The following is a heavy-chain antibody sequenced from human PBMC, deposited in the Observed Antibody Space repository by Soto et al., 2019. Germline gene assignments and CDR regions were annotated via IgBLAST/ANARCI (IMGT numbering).Heavy chain of an antibody. CDR3: ASGEVTRIEVMDV. CDR1: GYTFVDHY. CDR2: INPRNGYK. V-gene: IGHV1-2*02. Sequence: ASVKVSCKTSGYTFVDHYLYWVRQAPGQGLEGMGWINPRNGYKKYAQKFQGRVTMIRDTIITTTYMDLSALTSDDTAVYYCASGEVTRIEVMDVWGPGTTVTVSS. J-gene: IGHJ6*02. D-gene: IGHD2-21*01.